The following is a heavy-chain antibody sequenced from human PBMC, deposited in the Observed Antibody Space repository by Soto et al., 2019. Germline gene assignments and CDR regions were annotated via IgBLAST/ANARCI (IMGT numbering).Heavy chain of an antibody. V-gene: IGHV3-7*04. D-gene: IGHD6-13*01. Sequence: EEQLVESEGGLVQPGGSLRVSCAASGFTFSGHWMTWVRQAPGKGLEWVASIKEDGSEKKYVDSAKGRFTISRDNAKKSLYLQMNSLRGDDTAVYYCARGGSNRFGLWGQGTLVTVSS. J-gene: IGHJ4*02. CDR1: GFTFSGHW. CDR3: ARGGSNRFGL. CDR2: IKEDGSEK.